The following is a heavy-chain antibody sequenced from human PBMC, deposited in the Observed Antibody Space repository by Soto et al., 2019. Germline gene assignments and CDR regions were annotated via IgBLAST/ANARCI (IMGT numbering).Heavy chain of an antibody. J-gene: IGHJ4*02. CDR3: ARFGAVAGASDY. V-gene: IGHV1-18*01. CDR1: GYTFTSYG. D-gene: IGHD6-19*01. CDR2: ISAYNGNA. Sequence: QVQLVQSGAEMKTPGASVKVSCKASGYTFTSYGINWVRQAPGQGLEWMGWISAYNGNANYGQKFQGRLTMTTDTSTSTAYMEVRSLRSDDTAVYYCARFGAVAGASDYWGQGTLVTVSS.